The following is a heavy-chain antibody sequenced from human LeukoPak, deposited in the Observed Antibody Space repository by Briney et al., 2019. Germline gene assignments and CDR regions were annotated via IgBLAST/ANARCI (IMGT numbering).Heavy chain of an antibody. CDR2: IRSNGYGGTT. D-gene: IGHD3-3*01. V-gene: IGHV3-49*04. CDR3: SRGTIFGVVVMYYSGMDV. CDR1: GFTLGDYA. J-gene: IGHJ6*02. Sequence: GRSLRLSCAASGFTLGDYALSWVRQAPGKGLEWVGLIRSNGYGGTTEYAASVKARFTISRDDSKSIAYLQMNSLKTEDTAVYYCSRGTIFGVVVMYYSGMDVWGQGTTVTVSS.